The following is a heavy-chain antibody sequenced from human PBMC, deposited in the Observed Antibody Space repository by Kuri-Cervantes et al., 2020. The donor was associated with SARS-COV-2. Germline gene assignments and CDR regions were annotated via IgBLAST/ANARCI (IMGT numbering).Heavy chain of an antibody. V-gene: IGHV3-21*01. Sequence: GESLKISCAASGFTVSSNYMNWVRQAPGKGLEWVSSISSSSSYIYYADSVKGRFTISRDNAKNSLYLQMNSLRAEDTAVYYCASEILDYWGQGTLVTVSS. J-gene: IGHJ4*02. CDR3: ASEILDY. CDR1: GFTVSSNY. CDR2: ISSSSSYI.